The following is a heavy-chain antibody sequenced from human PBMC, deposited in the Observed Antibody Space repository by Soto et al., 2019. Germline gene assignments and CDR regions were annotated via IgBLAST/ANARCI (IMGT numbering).Heavy chain of an antibody. CDR2: IYLGDSDT. Sequence: PGESLKISCKGSGDSFSDYWIAWVRQMPGKGLEWMGIIYLGDSDTRYSPSSGQVTISADKSINTAYLQWTSLTASDTAMYYCARFTRRGDSFDIWGRGTMVTVSS. D-gene: IGHD3-10*01. V-gene: IGHV5-51*01. CDR3: ARFTRRGDSFDI. CDR1: GDSFSDYW. J-gene: IGHJ3*02.